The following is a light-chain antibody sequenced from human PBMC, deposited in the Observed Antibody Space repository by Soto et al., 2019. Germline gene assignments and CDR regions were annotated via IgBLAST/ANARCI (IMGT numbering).Light chain of an antibody. CDR1: QSVSSN. V-gene: IGKV3-15*01. J-gene: IGKJ4*01. Sequence: VMTQSPATLSVSPGERATLSCRASQSVSSNLAWYQQKPGQAPRLLIYGASTRATGIPARFSGSGSGTEFTLTISSLQSEDFAVYSCQQYNNWPPLTFGGGTKVEIK. CDR3: QQYNNWPPLT. CDR2: GAS.